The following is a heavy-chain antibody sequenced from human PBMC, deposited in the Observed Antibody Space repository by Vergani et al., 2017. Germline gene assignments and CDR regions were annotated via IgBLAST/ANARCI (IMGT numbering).Heavy chain of an antibody. Sequence: QVQLVESGGGVVQPGRSLRLSCAASGFTFSSYGMHWVRQAPGKGLEWVTVIWYDGSNKYYADSVKGRFTISRDNSKNTLYLQMNSLRAEDTAVYYCARNGGWELYYFDYWGQGTLVTVSS. V-gene: IGHV3-33*01. CDR3: ARNGGWELYYFDY. CDR1: GFTFSSYG. J-gene: IGHJ4*02. D-gene: IGHD3-10*01. CDR2: IWYDGSNK.